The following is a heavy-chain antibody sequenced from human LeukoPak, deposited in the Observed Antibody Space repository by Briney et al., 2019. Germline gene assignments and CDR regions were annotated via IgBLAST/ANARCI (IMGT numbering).Heavy chain of an antibody. D-gene: IGHD2-2*01. J-gene: IGHJ3*02. CDR2: INPNSGGT. CDR3: ARNVGYCSSTSCPSAI. CDR1: GYTFTGYY. Sequence: ASVKVSCKASGYTFTGYYMHWVRQAPGQGLEWVGWINPNSGGTNYAQKFQGRVTMTRDTSISTAYMELSRLRSDDTAVYYCARNVGYCSSTSCPSAIWGQGTMVTVSS. V-gene: IGHV1-2*02.